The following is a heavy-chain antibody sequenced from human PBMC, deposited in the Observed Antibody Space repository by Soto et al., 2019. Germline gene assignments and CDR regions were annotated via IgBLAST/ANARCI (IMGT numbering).Heavy chain of an antibody. D-gene: IGHD5-12*01. Sequence: SAPLSLTCTVTGVSITSSNWSWLRQSTGTGLEWIGYIYYTGTTNYNPSLKRRVTISLDTAKNQFSLNVNSLTTADTAVYFCARGGNRYSITASAVGGFDFWGQGTLVTVS. CDR2: IYYTGTT. CDR1: GVSITSSN. V-gene: IGHV4-59*01. J-gene: IGHJ4*02. CDR3: ARGGNRYSITASAVGGFDF.